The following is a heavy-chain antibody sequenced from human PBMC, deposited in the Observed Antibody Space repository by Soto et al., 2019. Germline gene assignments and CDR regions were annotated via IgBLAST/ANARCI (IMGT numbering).Heavy chain of an antibody. CDR2: ISGSGGST. J-gene: IGHJ4*02. CDR1: GFTFSSYA. D-gene: IGHD3-22*01. CDR3: AKDERASGYFYFDY. Sequence: GGSLRLSCAASGFTFSSYAMSWVRQAPGKGLEWVSAISGSGGSTYYADSVKGRFTISRDNSKNTLYLQMNSLRAEDTSVYYCAKDERASGYFYFDYWGQGTLVTVSS. V-gene: IGHV3-23*01.